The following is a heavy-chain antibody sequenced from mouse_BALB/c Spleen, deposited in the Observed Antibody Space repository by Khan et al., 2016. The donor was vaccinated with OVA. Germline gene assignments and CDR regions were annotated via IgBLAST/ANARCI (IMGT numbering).Heavy chain of an antibody. J-gene: IGHJ4*01. D-gene: IGHD1-1*01. CDR1: GYTFTSYG. CDR3: ARPPYGSYTLDY. CDR2: INTYTGEP. Sequence: QIQLVQSGPELKKPGETVKISCKASGYTFTSYGMNWVKQSPGKALRWMGWINTYTGEPTYNDDFKGRFAFSLDTSASTAYLQINNLKTEDTATYFCARPPYGSYTLDYWGQGTSVTVSS. V-gene: IGHV9-3-1*01.